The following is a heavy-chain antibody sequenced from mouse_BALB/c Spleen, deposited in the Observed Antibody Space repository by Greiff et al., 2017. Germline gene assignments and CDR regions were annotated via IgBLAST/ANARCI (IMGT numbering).Heavy chain of an antibody. CDR1: GFTFSSYG. J-gene: IGHJ3*01. V-gene: IGHV5-6-3*01. D-gene: IGHD3-3*01. CDR2: INSNGSST. Sequence: EVKLMESGGGLVQPGGSLKLSCAASGFTFSSYGMSWVRQTPDKRLELVATINSNGSSTYYPDSVKGRFTISRDNAKNTLYLQMSSLKSEDTAMYYCARDRDAWFAYWGQGTLVTVSA. CDR3: ARDRDAWFAY.